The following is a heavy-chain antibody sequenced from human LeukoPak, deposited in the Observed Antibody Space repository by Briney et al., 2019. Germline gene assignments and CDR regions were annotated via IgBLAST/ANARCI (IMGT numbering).Heavy chain of an antibody. CDR1: GFTFSSYS. J-gene: IGHJ4*01. Sequence: PGGSLRLSCAASGFTFSSYSMNWVRQAPGKGLEWVSSISSSGSDIYYTDSVKGRFTISTDNARKSLSRQMNSLRVEDTAVYYCARDRSIAATGDTFDYWGQGTLVTVSS. CDR2: ISSSGSDI. D-gene: IGHD6-6*01. CDR3: ARDRSIAATGDTFDY. V-gene: IGHV3-21*01.